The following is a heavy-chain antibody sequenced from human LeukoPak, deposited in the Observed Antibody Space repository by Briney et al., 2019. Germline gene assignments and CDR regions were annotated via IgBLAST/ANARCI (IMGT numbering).Heavy chain of an antibody. CDR1: GGSISSYH. J-gene: IGHJ4*02. D-gene: IGHD3-10*01. CDR3: ARAPAWFGELSFDY. CDR2: IYTSGST. V-gene: IGHV4-4*07. Sequence: SETLSLTCTVSGGSISSYHWSWIRQPAGKGLEWIGRIYTSGSTNYNPSLKSRVTMSVDTSKNQFSLKLSSVTAADTAVYYCARAPAWFGELSFDYWGQGTLVTVSS.